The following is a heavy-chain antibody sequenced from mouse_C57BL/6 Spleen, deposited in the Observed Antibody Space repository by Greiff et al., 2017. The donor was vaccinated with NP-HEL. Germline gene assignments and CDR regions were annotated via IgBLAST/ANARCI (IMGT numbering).Heavy chain of an antibody. Sequence: EVKVVESGGGLVKPGGSLKLSCAASGFTFSDYGMHWVRQAPEKGLEWVAYISSGSSTIYYADTVKGRFTISRDNAKNTLFLQMTSLRSEDTAMYYGARGVNDGDLHWYFDVWGTGTTVTVSS. V-gene: IGHV5-17*01. J-gene: IGHJ1*03. CDR1: GFTFSDYG. D-gene: IGHD2-13*01. CDR2: ISSGSSTI. CDR3: ARGVNDGDLHWYFDV.